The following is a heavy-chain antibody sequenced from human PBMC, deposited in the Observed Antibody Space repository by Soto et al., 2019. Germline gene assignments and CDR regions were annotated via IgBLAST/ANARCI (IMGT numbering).Heavy chain of an antibody. CDR2: IIPIFGTA. V-gene: IGHV1-69*13. CDR3: AKKGYTSSSLFDY. Sequence: ASVKVSCKASGGTFSSYAISWVRQAPGQGLEWMGGIIPIFGTANYAQKFQGRVTITADESTSTAYMELSSLRSEDTAVYYCAKKGYTSSSLFDYWGQGTLVTVSS. D-gene: IGHD6-6*01. CDR1: GGTFSSYA. J-gene: IGHJ4*02.